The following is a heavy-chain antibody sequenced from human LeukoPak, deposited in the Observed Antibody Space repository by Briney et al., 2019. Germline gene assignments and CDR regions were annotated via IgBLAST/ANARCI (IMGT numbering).Heavy chain of an antibody. Sequence: ASVKDSCKASGYTFTSYDINWVRQATGQGLEWMGWMNPNSGNTGYAQKFQGRVTMTRNTSISTAYMELSSLRSEDTAVYYCARAYYDFWSGYFGTNWFDPWGQGTLVTVSS. CDR1: GYTFTSYD. V-gene: IGHV1-8*01. CDR3: ARAYYDFWSGYFGTNWFDP. D-gene: IGHD3-3*01. J-gene: IGHJ5*02. CDR2: MNPNSGNT.